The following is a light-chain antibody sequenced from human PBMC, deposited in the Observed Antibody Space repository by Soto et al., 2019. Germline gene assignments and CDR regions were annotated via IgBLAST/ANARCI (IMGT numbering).Light chain of an antibody. CDR1: QSVSSN. CDR3: QHYSSWPT. J-gene: IGKJ3*01. Sequence: EIVMTQSPATLSVSPGEGATLSCRASQSVSSNLAWYQQKPGQAPRLLIYGASTRATGIPARFSGSGSGTEFPLTISRLQSEDSAHYYCQHYSSWPTFGPGTKVDIK. V-gene: IGKV3-15*01. CDR2: GAS.